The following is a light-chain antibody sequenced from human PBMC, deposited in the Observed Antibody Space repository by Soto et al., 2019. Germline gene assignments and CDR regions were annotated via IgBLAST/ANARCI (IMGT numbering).Light chain of an antibody. J-gene: IGKJ5*01. CDR3: QQYNNWLIT. Sequence: EIVMTQSPATLSVSPGERATLSCRASQSVSSNLAWYQQKPGQTPRLLNYGASTRATGIPARFSGSGSGTEVTLTISSLQSEDFAVYYCQQYNNWLITFGQGTRLEIK. CDR2: GAS. CDR1: QSVSSN. V-gene: IGKV3-15*01.